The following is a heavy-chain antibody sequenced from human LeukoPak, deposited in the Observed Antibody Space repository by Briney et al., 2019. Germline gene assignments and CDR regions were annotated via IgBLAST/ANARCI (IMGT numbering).Heavy chain of an antibody. CDR2: ISDSGGST. CDR3: AKRGVVIRVFLVGFHKEAYYFES. J-gene: IGHJ4*02. V-gene: IGHV3-23*01. D-gene: IGHD3/OR15-3a*01. CDR1: GITFSNYG. Sequence: GGSLRLSCAVSGITFSNYGMSWVRQAPGKGLEWVAGISDSGGSTKYADSVKGRFTISRDNPKNTLFLQMNSLRADDTAVYFCAKRGVVIRVFLVGFHKEAYYFESWGQGALVTISS.